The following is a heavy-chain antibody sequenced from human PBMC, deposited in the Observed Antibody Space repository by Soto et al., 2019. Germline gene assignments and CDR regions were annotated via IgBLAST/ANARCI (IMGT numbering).Heavy chain of an antibody. J-gene: IGHJ3*02. D-gene: IGHD4-17*01. V-gene: IGHV4-59*08. CDR1: GGSISSYY. CDR3: ARRYGHALDI. CDR2: IYYSGST. Sequence: QVQLQESGPGLVKPSETLSLTCTVSGGSISSYYWSWIRQPPGKGLEWIGYIYYSGSTNYNPSLTSXVXIXXDPSKNQCSLKLSSVPAADPAVYYCARRYGHALDIWGQGTMVTVSS.